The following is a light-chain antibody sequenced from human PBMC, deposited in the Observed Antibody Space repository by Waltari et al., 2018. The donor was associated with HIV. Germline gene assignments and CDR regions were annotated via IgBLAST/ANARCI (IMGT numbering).Light chain of an antibody. CDR2: RNN. J-gene: IGLJ3*02. CDR3: AAWDDSLSGRV. CDR1: SSNIGSNY. V-gene: IGLV1-47*01. Sequence: QSVLTQPPSASGTPGQRVTIPCSGSSSNIGSNYVYWYQQLPGTAPKLLIYRNNPRPSGFPDRFSGSKSGTSASRAISGLRSEDEADYYCAAWDDSLSGRVFGGGTKLTVL.